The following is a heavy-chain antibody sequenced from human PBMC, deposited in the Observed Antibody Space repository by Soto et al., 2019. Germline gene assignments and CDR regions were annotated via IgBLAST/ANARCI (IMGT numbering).Heavy chain of an antibody. J-gene: IGHJ6*02. V-gene: IGHV1-3*01. CDR3: ASTGIAAAGPSFYYYYGMDV. CDR2: INAGNGNT. CDR1: GYTFTSYA. D-gene: IGHD6-13*01. Sequence: ASVKVSCKASGYTFTSYAMHWVRQAPRQRLEWMGWINAGNGNTKYSQKFQGRVTITRDTSASTAYMELSSLRSEDTAVYYCASTGIAAAGPSFYYYYGMDVWGQGTTVTVSS.